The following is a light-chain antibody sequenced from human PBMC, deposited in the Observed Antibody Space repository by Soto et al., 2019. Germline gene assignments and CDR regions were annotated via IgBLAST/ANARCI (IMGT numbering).Light chain of an antibody. J-gene: IGLJ1*01. CDR2: EVS. CDR1: SSDVGSYNL. Sequence: QSVLTQPASVSGSPGQSITISCTGTSSDVGSYNLVSWYQQHRGKAPKLMIYEVSKRPSGVSNRFSGSKSGNTASLTISGLQAEDEADYYCCSYAGSSSYVFGTGTKLTVL. V-gene: IGLV2-23*02. CDR3: CSYAGSSSYV.